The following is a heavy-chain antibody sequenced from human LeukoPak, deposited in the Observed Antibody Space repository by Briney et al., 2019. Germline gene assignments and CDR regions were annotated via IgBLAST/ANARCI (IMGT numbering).Heavy chain of an antibody. Sequence: PGGSLRLSCAVSGFTFSSYEMNWVRQAPGKGLEWVSYISSGGSTIYYADSVKGRFTISRDNAKNSLYLQMNSLRAEDTAVYYCAKDTGGRYESSGYYSDAFDIWGQGTMVTVSS. CDR1: GFTFSSYE. V-gene: IGHV3-48*03. CDR3: AKDTGGRYESSGYYSDAFDI. D-gene: IGHD3-22*01. J-gene: IGHJ3*02. CDR2: ISSGGSTI.